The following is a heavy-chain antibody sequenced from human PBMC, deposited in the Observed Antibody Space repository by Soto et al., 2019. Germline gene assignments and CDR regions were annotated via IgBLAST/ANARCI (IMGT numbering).Heavy chain of an antibody. CDR3: ARDRGGYYDSSGYYSLDY. Sequence: GGSLRLSCAASGFTFSSYAMHWVRQAPGKGLEWVAVISYDGSNKYYADSVKGRFTISRDNSKNTLYLQMNSLRAEDTAVYYCARDRGGYYDSSGYYSLDYWGQGTLVTVSS. CDR1: GFTFSSYA. J-gene: IGHJ4*02. CDR2: ISYDGSNK. D-gene: IGHD3-22*01. V-gene: IGHV3-30-3*01.